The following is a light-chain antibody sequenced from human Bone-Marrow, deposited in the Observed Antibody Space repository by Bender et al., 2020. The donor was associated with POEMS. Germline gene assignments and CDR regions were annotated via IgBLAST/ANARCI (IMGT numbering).Light chain of an antibody. CDR3: AAWDAGLRGGV. Sequence: QSVLTQPPSASGTPGQRVTISCSGSNSNIGTNAVNWYQQFPGTAPKLLIYSDNQRPSGVPDRFYAFKSGTSAFLSISRLQSEGEAEYYCAAWDAGLRGGVFGGGTKLTVL. V-gene: IGLV1-44*01. J-gene: IGLJ3*02. CDR2: SDN. CDR1: NSNIGTNA.